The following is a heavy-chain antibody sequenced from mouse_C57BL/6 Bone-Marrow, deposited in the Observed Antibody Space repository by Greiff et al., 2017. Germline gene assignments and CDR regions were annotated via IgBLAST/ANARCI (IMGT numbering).Heavy chain of an antibody. V-gene: IGHV14-2*01. J-gene: IGHJ2*02. D-gene: IGHD1-1*01. CDR3: TRSLNYYGTNY. CDR2: IDPEDGDT. CDR1: GFNIKDYY. Sequence: EVQLQESGAELVKPGASVKLSCTASGFNIKDYYIHWVKQRTEQGLEWIGRIDPEDGDTKYAPKFQDKATITADTSSSTAYLQLSSRTSEDTAVYYCTRSLNYYGTNYWGQGTSLTVSS.